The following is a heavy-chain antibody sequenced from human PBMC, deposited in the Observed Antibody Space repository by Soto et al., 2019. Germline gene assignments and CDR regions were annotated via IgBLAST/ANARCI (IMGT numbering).Heavy chain of an antibody. D-gene: IGHD6-6*01. CDR2: TNHSGST. J-gene: IGHJ3*02. Sequence: SETLSLTCAVYGGSFSGYYWSWIRQPPGKGLEWIGETNHSGSTNYNPSLKSRVTISVDTSKNQFSLKLSSVTAADTAVYYCASYKLVWDAFDIWGQRTMVTVSS. CDR3: ASYKLVWDAFDI. V-gene: IGHV4-34*01. CDR1: GGSFSGYY.